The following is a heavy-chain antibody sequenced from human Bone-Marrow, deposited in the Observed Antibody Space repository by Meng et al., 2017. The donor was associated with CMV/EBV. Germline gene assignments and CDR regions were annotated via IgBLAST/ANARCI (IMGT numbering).Heavy chain of an antibody. D-gene: IGHD1-26*01. Sequence: GESLKISCAASGFTFSSYSMNWVRQAPGKGLEWVSSISSSSSYIYYADSVKGRFTISRDNAKNSLYLQMNSLRAEDTAVYYCTSRSQGGTDYYYYGMDVWGPGTTVTGSS. J-gene: IGHJ6*01. CDR1: GFTFSSYS. CDR2: ISSSSSYI. CDR3: TSRSQGGTDYYYYGMDV. V-gene: IGHV3-21*01.